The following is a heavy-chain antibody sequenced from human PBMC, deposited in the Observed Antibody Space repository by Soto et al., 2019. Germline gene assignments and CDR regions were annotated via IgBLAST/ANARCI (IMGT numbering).Heavy chain of an antibody. V-gene: IGHV3-23*01. D-gene: IGHD3-16*01. J-gene: IGHJ4*02. CDR3: AKGRAARGPGLYYFDY. CDR2: ISGSGGST. CDR1: GFTFSSYA. Sequence: LRLSCAASGFTFSSYAMSWVRQAPGKGLEWVSGISGSGGSTYFADSVKGRFTISRDNSKNTLYLQMNSLRAEDAAVYYCAKGRAARGPGLYYFDYWGQGTLVTVSS.